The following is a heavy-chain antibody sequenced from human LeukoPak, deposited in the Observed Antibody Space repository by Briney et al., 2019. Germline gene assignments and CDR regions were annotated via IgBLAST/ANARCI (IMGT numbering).Heavy chain of an antibody. CDR2: INPNSGGT. D-gene: IGHD2-2*01. CDR3: ARAWDIVVVPAALNWFDP. J-gene: IGHJ5*02. CDR1: GYTFTGYY. V-gene: IGHV1-2*02. Sequence: GASVKVSCKASGYTFTGYYMHWVRQAPGQGLEWMGRINPNSGGTNYAQKFQGRVTMTRHTSISTAYMELSRLRSDDTAVYYCARAWDIVVVPAALNWFDPWGQGTLVTVSS.